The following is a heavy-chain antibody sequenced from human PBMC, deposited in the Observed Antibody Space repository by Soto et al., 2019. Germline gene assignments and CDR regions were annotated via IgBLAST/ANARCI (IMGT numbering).Heavy chain of an antibody. V-gene: IGHV4-39*07. D-gene: IGHD1-1*01. CDR3: ARGETGTTGHWGPFDP. Sequence: SETLSLTCTVSGGSISSCSYYWGWIRQPPGKGLEWIGSIYYSGSTYYNPSLKSRVTISVDTSKNQFSLKLSSVTAADTAVYYCARGETGTTGHWGPFDPWGQGTLVTVSS. CDR1: GGSISSCSYY. J-gene: IGHJ5*02. CDR2: IYYSGST.